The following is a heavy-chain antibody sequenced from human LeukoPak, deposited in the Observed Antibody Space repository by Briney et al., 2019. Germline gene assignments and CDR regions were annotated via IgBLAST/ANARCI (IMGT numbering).Heavy chain of an antibody. Sequence: SETLSLTCTVSGGSISSSSYYWGWIRQPPGKGLEWIGSIYYSGSTYYNPSLKSRVTISVDTSKNQYSLKLSSVTAADTAVYYCAILYVSGWDAFDIWGQGTMVTVSS. D-gene: IGHD6-19*01. J-gene: IGHJ3*02. CDR3: AILYVSGWDAFDI. CDR1: GGSISSSSYY. CDR2: IYYSGST. V-gene: IGHV4-39*01.